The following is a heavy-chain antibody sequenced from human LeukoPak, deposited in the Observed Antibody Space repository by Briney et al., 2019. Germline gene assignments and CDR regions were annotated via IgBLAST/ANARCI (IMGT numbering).Heavy chain of an antibody. CDR2: ISSSSSYI. D-gene: IGHD3-3*01. Sequence: GGSLRLSCAASGFTFSSYSMNWVRQAPGKGLEWVSSISSSSSYIYYADSVKGRFTISRDNAKNSLYLQMNSLRAEDTAVYYCARGRYDFWSGYYTFDYWGQGTLVTVSS. V-gene: IGHV3-21*01. CDR3: ARGRYDFWSGYYTFDY. CDR1: GFTFSSYS. J-gene: IGHJ4*02.